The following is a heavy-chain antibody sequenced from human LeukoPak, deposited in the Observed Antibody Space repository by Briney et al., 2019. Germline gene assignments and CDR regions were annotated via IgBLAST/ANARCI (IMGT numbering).Heavy chain of an antibody. CDR1: GFTFSSSA. CDR3: AKSGYNRFDY. D-gene: IGHD5-24*01. Sequence: GGSLRLSCAASGFTFSSSAMSWVRQAPGKGLEWVSNISGSGSGGSTYYADSVKGRFTISRDNSKNTLYLQMNSLRAEDTAVYYCAKSGYNRFDYWGQGTLVSVSS. J-gene: IGHJ4*02. V-gene: IGHV3-23*01. CDR2: ISGSGSGGST.